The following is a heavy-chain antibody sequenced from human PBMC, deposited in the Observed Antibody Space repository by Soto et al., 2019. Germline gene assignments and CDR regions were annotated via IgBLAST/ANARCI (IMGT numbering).Heavy chain of an antibody. CDR2: IYYSGST. CDR1: GGSISSSSYY. V-gene: IGHV4-39*01. CDR3: ARQTPTIVGVVTVYYYYGMDV. Sequence: QLQLQESGPGLVKPSETLSLTCTVSGGSISSSSYYWGWIRQPPGKGLEWIGSIYYSGSTYYNPSLKSRVTIAADTSTTQFSLKLSAVTAAHTAVYYCARQTPTIVGVVTVYYYYGMDVWGQGTTVTVSS. J-gene: IGHJ6*02. D-gene: IGHD3-3*01.